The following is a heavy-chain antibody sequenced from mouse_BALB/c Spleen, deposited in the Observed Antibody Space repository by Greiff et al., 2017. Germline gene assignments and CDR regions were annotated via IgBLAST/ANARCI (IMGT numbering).Heavy chain of an antibody. CDR2: IYPGSGST. V-gene: IGHV1S22*01. CDR1: GYTFTSYW. CDR3: TIGLRGAMDD. D-gene: IGHD3-1*01. Sequence: LQQPGSELVRPGASVKLSCKASGYTFTSYWMHWVKQRPGQGLEWIGNIYPGSGSTNYDEKFKSKATLTVDTSSSTAYMQLSSLTSEDSAVYCCTIGLRGAMDDWGQGTSVTVSA. J-gene: IGHJ4*01.